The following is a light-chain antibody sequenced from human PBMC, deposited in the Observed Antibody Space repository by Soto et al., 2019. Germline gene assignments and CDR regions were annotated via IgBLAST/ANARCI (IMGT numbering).Light chain of an antibody. CDR3: CSYAGSYSYV. CDR2: DVS. CDR1: SSDVGGYNY. V-gene: IGLV2-11*01. J-gene: IGLJ1*01. Sequence: QSALTQPRSVSGSPGQSVTISCTGTSSDVGGYNYVSWYQQHLGKAPKLMIYDVSKRPSGVPDRFSGSKSGNTASLTISGLQAEDEADYYCCSYAGSYSYVFGTGTKV.